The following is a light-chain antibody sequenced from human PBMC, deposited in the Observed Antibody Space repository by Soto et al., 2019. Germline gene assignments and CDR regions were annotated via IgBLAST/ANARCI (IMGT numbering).Light chain of an antibody. CDR1: QSVSSSY. CDR3: QQYGSSPPWT. J-gene: IGKJ1*01. Sequence: EIVSTQSPGTLSLSPGERATLSCRASQSVSSSYLAWYQQKPGQAPRLLIYLASSRATGIPDRFSGSGSGTDFTLTISRLEPEDFAVYYCQQYGSSPPWTFGQGTQVDIK. CDR2: LAS. V-gene: IGKV3-20*01.